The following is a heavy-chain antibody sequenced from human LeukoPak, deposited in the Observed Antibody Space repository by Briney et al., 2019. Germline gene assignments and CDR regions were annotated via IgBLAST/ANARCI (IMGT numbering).Heavy chain of an antibody. Sequence: SETLSLTCTVSGGSISSSSYYWGWIRQPPGKGLEWIGSIYYSGSTYYNPSLKSRVTISVDTSKNQFSLKLSSVTAADTAVYYCAREKGNWFDPWGQGTLVTVSS. CDR1: GGSISSSSYY. CDR3: AREKGNWFDP. V-gene: IGHV4-39*02. J-gene: IGHJ5*02. CDR2: IYYSGST.